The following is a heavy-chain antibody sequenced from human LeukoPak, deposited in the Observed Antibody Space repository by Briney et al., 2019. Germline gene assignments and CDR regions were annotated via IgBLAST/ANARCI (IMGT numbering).Heavy chain of an antibody. Sequence: VASVKVSCKASGYTFTSYYMHWVRQAPGQGLEWMGIINPSGGSTSYAQKFQGRVTMTRDMSTSTVYMELSSLRSEDTAVYYCARSSGSYISGYWGQGTLVTVSS. CDR3: ARSSGSYISGY. J-gene: IGHJ4*02. CDR2: INPSGGST. CDR1: GYTFTSYY. D-gene: IGHD3-10*01. V-gene: IGHV1-46*01.